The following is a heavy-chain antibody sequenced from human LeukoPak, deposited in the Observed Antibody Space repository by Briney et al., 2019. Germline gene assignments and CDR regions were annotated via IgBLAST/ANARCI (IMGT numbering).Heavy chain of an antibody. V-gene: IGHV3-48*01. Sequence: PGGSLRLSCAASGFTFSSYSMNWVRQAPGKGLEWGSDIRSSSSTIYYADSVKGRFTVSRDNAKNSLSRQMNSLRAEDTAVYYCTRQSGSDYWGLGTLVTVSS. CDR2: IRSSSSTI. J-gene: IGHJ4*02. CDR1: GFTFSSYS. D-gene: IGHD3-10*01. CDR3: TRQSGSDY.